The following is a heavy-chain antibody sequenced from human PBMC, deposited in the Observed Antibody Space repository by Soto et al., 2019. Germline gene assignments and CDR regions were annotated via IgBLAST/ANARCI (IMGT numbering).Heavy chain of an antibody. CDR3: AKDQGMVRGVPRSPLDY. D-gene: IGHD3-10*01. V-gene: IGHV6-1*01. CDR1: GDSVSTNSAT. CDR2: TYYRSNWYT. Sequence: SQTLSLTCAISGDSVSTNSATWDWIRQSPSRGLEWLGRTYYRSNWYTDYAVSVKGRITISPDTSNNQLSLQLNSVTPDDTAVYYCAKDQGMVRGVPRSPLDYWGQGTLVTVSS. J-gene: IGHJ4*02.